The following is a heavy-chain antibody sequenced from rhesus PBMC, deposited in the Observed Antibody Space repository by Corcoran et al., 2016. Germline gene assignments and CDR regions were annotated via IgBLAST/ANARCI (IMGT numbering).Heavy chain of an antibody. J-gene: IGHJ2*01. V-gene: IGHV5-2*01. CDR3: AKLGWYFDL. CDR2: IDPRDSDT. Sequence: EVQLVQSGAEVKRPGETLKNACKTSGYSLNSYWISWVRQMPGKGLEWMGSIDPRDSDTRYRPSFQGQVPVSADKAISTPSLQWSSLKASDSATYYCAKLGWYFDLWGPGTPITISS. CDR1: GYSLNSYW. D-gene: IGHD3-34*01.